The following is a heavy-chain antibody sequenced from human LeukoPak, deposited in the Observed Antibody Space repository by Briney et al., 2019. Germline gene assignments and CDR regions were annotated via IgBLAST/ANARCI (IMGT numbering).Heavy chain of an antibody. CDR1: GGSISSGSYY. V-gene: IGHV4-61*02. CDR2: SYTSGST. Sequence: NSSETLSLTCTVSGGSISSGSYYWSWIRQPAGKGLEWIGRSYTSGSTNYNPSLKSRVTISVDTSKNQFSLKLSSVTAADTAVYYCARIGIAAAGTISYYYYMDVWGKGTTVTVSS. CDR3: ARIGIAAAGTISYYYYMDV. J-gene: IGHJ6*03. D-gene: IGHD6-13*01.